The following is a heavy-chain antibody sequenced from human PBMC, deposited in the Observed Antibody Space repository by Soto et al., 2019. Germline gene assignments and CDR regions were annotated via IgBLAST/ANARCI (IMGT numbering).Heavy chain of an antibody. CDR3: ARATPKCSGGSCYSGGKIFDY. V-gene: IGHV1-69*13. D-gene: IGHD2-15*01. Sequence: GASVKVSCKASGGTFSSYAISWVRQAPGQGLEWMGGIIPIFGTANYAQKFQGRVTITADESTSTAYMELSSLRSEDTAVYYCARATPKCSGGSCYSGGKIFDYWGQGTLVTVS. CDR1: GGTFSSYA. J-gene: IGHJ4*02. CDR2: IIPIFGTA.